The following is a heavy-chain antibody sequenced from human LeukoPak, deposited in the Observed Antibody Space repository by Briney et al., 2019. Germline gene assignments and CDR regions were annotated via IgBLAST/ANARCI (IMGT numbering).Heavy chain of an antibody. J-gene: IGHJ4*02. D-gene: IGHD5-18*01. CDR2: ISGSGGST. CDR1: GFTFSSYA. Sequence: GGSLRLSCAASGFTFSSYARSWLGKAPGKGLEWVSAISGSGGSTYYSDSVKGRFTISRDNSKNTLYLQMNSLRAEDTGVYYCAETLGYSYGNYFDYWGQGTLVTVSS. V-gene: IGHV3-23*01. CDR3: AETLGYSYGNYFDY.